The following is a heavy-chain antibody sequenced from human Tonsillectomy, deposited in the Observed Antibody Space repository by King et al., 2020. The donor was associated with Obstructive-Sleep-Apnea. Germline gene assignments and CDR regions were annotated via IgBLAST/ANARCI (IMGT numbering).Heavy chain of an antibody. V-gene: IGHV3-30*04. CDR2: ISNDGRNK. Sequence: VQLVESGGGVVQPGRSLRLSCAASGFTFNNFAMHWVRQAPGKGLEWVAAISNDGRNKFYADSVKGRFTISRDNSKNTLDLQMNSLTTEDTAVFYCARDLPTTIRYCSSASCSLLYPAGFYYFYGMDVWGQGTALTVSS. CDR1: GFTFNNFA. J-gene: IGHJ6*02. D-gene: IGHD2-2*01. CDR3: ARDLPTTIRYCSSASCSLLYPAGFYYFYGMDV.